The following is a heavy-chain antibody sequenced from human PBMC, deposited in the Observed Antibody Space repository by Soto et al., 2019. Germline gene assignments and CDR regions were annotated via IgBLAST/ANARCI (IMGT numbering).Heavy chain of an antibody. V-gene: IGHV1-69*01. D-gene: IGHD1-1*01. CDR2: IIPIFGTA. J-gene: IGHJ6*02. Sequence: QVQLVQSGAEVKKPGSSVKVSCKASGGTFSSYAISWVRQAPGQGLEWMGEIIPIFGTANYEQKFQGRVTITADESTSTAYMELSSLRSEDTAVYYCARYRGRMWENWNDVSYYYYSGMDVWGQGTTVTVSS. CDR1: GGTFSSYA. CDR3: ARYRGRMWENWNDVSYYYYSGMDV.